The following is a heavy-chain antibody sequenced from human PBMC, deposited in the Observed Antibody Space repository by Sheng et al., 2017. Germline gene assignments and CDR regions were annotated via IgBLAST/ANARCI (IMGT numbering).Heavy chain of an antibody. CDR1: GFSLNTNKMC. D-gene: IGHD5-12*01. J-gene: IGHJ4*02. CDR2: IDWDDDK. CDR3: ARFVATPDYFDY. Sequence: QVTLRESGPALVKPTQTLTLTCTFSGFSLNTNKMCVNWIRQPPGKALEWLARIDWDDDKYYSTSLKTRLTISKDTSKNQVVLTMTNMDPVDTATYYCARFVATPDYFDYWGQGTLVTVSS. V-gene: IGHV2-70*15.